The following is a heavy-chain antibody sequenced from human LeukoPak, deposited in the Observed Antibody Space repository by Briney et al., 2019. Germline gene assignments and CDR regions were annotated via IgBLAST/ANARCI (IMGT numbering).Heavy chain of an antibody. V-gene: IGHV4-39*01. D-gene: IGHD3-3*01. CDR2: IYYSGST. CDR1: GGSFSSYY. CDR3: ASPRVTIFGVVTENDY. Sequence: PSETLSLTCAVYGGSFSSYYWGWIRQPPGKGLEWIGSIYYSGSTYYNPSLKSRVTISVDTSKNQFSLKLSSVTAADTAVYYCASPRVTIFGVVTENDYWGQGTLVTVSS. J-gene: IGHJ4*02.